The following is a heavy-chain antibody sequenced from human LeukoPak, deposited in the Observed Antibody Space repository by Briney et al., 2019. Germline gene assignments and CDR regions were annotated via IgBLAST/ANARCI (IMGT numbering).Heavy chain of an antibody. CDR1: GFTFSNAW. J-gene: IGHJ4*02. V-gene: IGHV3-21*01. CDR2: ISSSSSYI. CDR3: AREGADYGDYVFDY. Sequence: PGGSLRLSCAASGFTFSNAWMNWVRQAPGKGLEWVSSISSSSSYIYYADSVKGRFTISRDNAKNSLYLQMNSLRAEDTAVYYCAREGADYGDYVFDYWGQGTLVTVSS. D-gene: IGHD4-17*01.